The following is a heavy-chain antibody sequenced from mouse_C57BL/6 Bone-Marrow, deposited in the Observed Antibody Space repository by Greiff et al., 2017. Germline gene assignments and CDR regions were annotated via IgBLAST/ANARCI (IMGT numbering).Heavy chain of an antibody. CDR3: ASGYDYDPWFAY. Sequence: QVQLQQPGAELVKPGASVKLSCTASGYTFTSYWMHWVKQRPGQGLEWIGMIHPNCGSTNYNEKFKSKATLTVDKSSSTAYMQLSSLTSEYSAVYYCASGYDYDPWFAYWGQGTLVTVSA. J-gene: IGHJ3*01. V-gene: IGHV1-64*01. CDR1: GYTFTSYW. CDR2: IHPNCGST. D-gene: IGHD2-4*01.